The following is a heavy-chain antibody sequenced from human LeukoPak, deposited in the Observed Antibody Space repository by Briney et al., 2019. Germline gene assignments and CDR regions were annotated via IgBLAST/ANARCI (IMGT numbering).Heavy chain of an antibody. Sequence: SETLSLTCTVSGGSISSSSYYWGWIRQPPGKGLEWIGSIYYSGSTYYNPSLKSRVTISVDTSKNQFSLTLRSVTAADTAVYYCARDGLWIQNAFDIWGQGTMVTVSS. D-gene: IGHD5-18*01. V-gene: IGHV4-39*07. CDR1: GGSISSSSYY. CDR2: IYYSGST. CDR3: ARDGLWIQNAFDI. J-gene: IGHJ3*02.